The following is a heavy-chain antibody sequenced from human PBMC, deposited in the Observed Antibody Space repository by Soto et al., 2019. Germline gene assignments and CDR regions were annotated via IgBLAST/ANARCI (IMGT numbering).Heavy chain of an antibody. V-gene: IGHV3-33*01. J-gene: IGHJ6*02. D-gene: IGHD2-21*01. CDR1: GFIFSAYG. Sequence: QVHLVESGGGAVQAGRSLRVSCARSGFIFSAYGMHWVRQAPGKGLEWVALINYDGSSKFYGDSVKGRFTVSRDNSKNTLFLQLNSLRGEDTATYYCARCKQKVIHCAMDVWGQGATVTVTS. CDR3: ARCKQKVIHCAMDV. CDR2: INYDGSSK.